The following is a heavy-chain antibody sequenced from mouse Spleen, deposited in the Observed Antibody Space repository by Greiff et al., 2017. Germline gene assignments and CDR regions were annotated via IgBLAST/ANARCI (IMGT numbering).Heavy chain of an antibody. D-gene: IGHD2-2*01. CDR2: FNPSNGGT. CDR1: GYTFTDYY. J-gene: IGHJ4*01. Sequence: EVQLQQSGPELVKPGASVKISCKASGYTFTDYYMNWVKQSHGKSLEWIGDFNPSNGGTSYNQKFKGKATLTVDKSSSTAYMELRSLTSEDSAVYYCARSGYYGYDGYAMDYWGQGTSVTVSS. V-gene: IGHV1-26*01. CDR3: ARSGYYGYDGYAMDY.